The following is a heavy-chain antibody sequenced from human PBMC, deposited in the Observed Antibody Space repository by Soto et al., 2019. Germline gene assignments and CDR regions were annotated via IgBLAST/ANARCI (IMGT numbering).Heavy chain of an antibody. Sequence: SETVSLTCAVYGGCFSGYYWSWIRQPPGKGLEWIGEINHSGSTNYNPSLKSRVTISVDTSKNQFSLKLSSVTAADTAVYYCASSHRFMVRGVTKYYFDYWGQGTLVTVSS. CDR2: INHSGST. CDR3: ASSHRFMVRGVTKYYFDY. D-gene: IGHD3-10*01. V-gene: IGHV4-34*01. CDR1: GGCFSGYY. J-gene: IGHJ4*02.